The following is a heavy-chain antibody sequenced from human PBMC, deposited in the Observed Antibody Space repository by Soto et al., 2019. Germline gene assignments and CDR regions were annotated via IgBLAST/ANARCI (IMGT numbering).Heavy chain of an antibody. Sequence: PGGSLRLSCAASGFTFSSYAMSWVRQALGKGLEWVSTISGTGDSTYYADSVKGRFTISRDNSKNTVYLQMNSLRAEDTAVYYCAPRLSFDYWGQGTLVTVSS. CDR1: GFTFSSYA. CDR3: APRLSFDY. CDR2: ISGTGDST. J-gene: IGHJ4*02. D-gene: IGHD3-16*01. V-gene: IGHV3-23*01.